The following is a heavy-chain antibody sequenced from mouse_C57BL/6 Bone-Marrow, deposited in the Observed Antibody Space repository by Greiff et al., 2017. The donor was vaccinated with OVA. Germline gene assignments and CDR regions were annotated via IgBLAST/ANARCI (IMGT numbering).Heavy chain of an antibody. CDR2: IDPNSGGT. D-gene: IGHD2-4*01. V-gene: IGHV1-72*01. J-gene: IGHJ1*03. CDR1: GYTFTSYW. CDR3: ARCDYDGYWYFDV. Sequence: QVQLQQPGAELVKPGASVTLSCKASGYTFTSYWMHWVKQRPGRGLEWIGRIDPNSGGTRYNEKFKSKATLTVDKPSSTAYMPLSSLTSEDSAVYDCARCDYDGYWYFDVWGTGTTGTVSS.